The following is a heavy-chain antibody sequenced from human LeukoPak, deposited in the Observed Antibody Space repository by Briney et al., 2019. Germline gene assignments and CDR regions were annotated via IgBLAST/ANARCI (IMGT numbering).Heavy chain of an antibody. CDR1: GFTFTTYW. V-gene: IGHV3-74*01. Sequence: GGSLRLSWVASGFTFTTYWMHWVRQAPGKGLVWVSRINGDGSNSNYADSVKGRFTISRDDARNTLYLQMNGLRAEDTALYYCARTSPTSHFDFWGQGTLVTVSS. CDR3: ARTSPTSHFDF. D-gene: IGHD3-16*01. J-gene: IGHJ4*02. CDR2: INGDGSNS.